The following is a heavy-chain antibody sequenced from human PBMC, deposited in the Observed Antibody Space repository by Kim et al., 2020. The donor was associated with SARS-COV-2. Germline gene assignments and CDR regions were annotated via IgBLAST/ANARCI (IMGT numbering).Heavy chain of an antibody. CDR3: AKGGGYSTSSGYFQH. D-gene: IGHD6-6*01. Sequence: GGSLRLSCAASGFTFDDYAMHWVRQAPGKGLEWVSGISWNSGSKGYADSVNGRFTISRDSAKNSLYLQMNSLRAEDTALYYCAKGGGYSTSSGYFQHWGQGTLVTVSS. J-gene: IGHJ1*01. V-gene: IGHV3-9*01. CDR1: GFTFDDYA. CDR2: ISWNSGSK.